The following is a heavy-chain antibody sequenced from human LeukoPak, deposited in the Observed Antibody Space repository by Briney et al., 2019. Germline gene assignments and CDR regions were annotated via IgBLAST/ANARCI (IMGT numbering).Heavy chain of an antibody. V-gene: IGHV4-59*01. CDR3: ARLQSAAGYLGRAYWFDP. J-gene: IGHJ5*02. Sequence: PSETLSLTCTVSGGSISSYYWSWIRQPPGKGLEGIGYIYYSGRTNYKPSLKSRVTISVHTSKNQFSLKLSSVTAADTAVHYCARLQSAAGYLGRAYWFDPWGQGTLVTVSS. D-gene: IGHD6-13*01. CDR1: GGSISSYY. CDR2: IYYSGRT.